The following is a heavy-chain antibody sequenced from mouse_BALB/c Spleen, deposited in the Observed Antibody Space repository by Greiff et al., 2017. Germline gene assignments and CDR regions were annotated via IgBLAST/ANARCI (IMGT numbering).Heavy chain of an antibody. CDR1: GYTFTSYW. V-gene: IGHV1S81*02. Sequence: QVQLQQPGAELVKPGASVKLSCKASGYTFTSYWMHWVKQRPGQGLEWIGEINPSNGRTNYNEKFKSKATLTVDKSSSTAYMQLSSLTSEDSAVYYCARRYYGLYAMDYWGQGTSVTVSS. CDR2: INPSNGRT. D-gene: IGHD1-2*01. J-gene: IGHJ4*01. CDR3: ARRYYGLYAMDY.